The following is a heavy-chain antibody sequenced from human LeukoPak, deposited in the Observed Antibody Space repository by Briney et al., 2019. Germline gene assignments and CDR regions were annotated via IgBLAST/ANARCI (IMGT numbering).Heavy chain of an antibody. CDR1: GFTSSSYS. Sequence: GGSLRLSCAASGFTSSSYSMNWVRQAPGKGLEWVSSISSSSSYIYYADSVKGRFTISRDNAKNSLYLQMNSLRAEDTAVYYCARDGLRYSSSWYPYYYYGMDVWGQGTTVTVSS. J-gene: IGHJ6*02. CDR2: ISSSSSYI. D-gene: IGHD6-13*01. V-gene: IGHV3-21*01. CDR3: ARDGLRYSSSWYPYYYYGMDV.